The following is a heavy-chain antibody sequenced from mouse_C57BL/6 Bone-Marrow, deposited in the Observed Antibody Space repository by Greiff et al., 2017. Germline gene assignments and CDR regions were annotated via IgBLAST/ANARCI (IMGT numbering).Heavy chain of an antibody. Sequence: QVQLKQPGAELVKPGASVKLSCKASGYTFTSYWMHWVKQRPGQVLEWIGMIHPNSGSTNYNEKFKSKDTLTVDKSSSTASMQLSSLTSEDSAVYYCARPLYYYGSSLDYWGQGTTLTVSS. V-gene: IGHV1-64*01. CDR1: GYTFTSYW. CDR2: IHPNSGST. D-gene: IGHD1-1*01. CDR3: ARPLYYYGSSLDY. J-gene: IGHJ2*01.